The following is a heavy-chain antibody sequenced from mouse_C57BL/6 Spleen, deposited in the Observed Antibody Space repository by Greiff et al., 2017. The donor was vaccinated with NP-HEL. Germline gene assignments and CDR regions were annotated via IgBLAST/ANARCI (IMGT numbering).Heavy chain of an antibody. CDR3: ARWGGNGYYYFDY. Sequence: VQLQESGAELVRPGTSVKVSCKASGYAFTNYLIEWVKQRPGQGLEWIGVINPGSGGTNYNEKFKGKATLTADKSSSTAYMQLSSLTSEDSAVYFCARWGGNGYYYFDYWGQGTTLTVSS. CDR1: GYAFTNYL. D-gene: IGHD2-3*01. J-gene: IGHJ2*01. CDR2: INPGSGGT. V-gene: IGHV1-54*01.